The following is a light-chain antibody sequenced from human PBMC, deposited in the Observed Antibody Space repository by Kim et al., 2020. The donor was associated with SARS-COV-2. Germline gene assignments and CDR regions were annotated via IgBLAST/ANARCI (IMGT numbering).Light chain of an antibody. Sequence: QSALTQPASVSGSPGQSITFSCTGTSSDVGRYNFVSWYQQHPGKAPKLIIYDFNVRPSGVSDRFSGSKSGNTASLTISGLQADDEANYYCSSYATRSYVFGTGTKVTVL. CDR2: DFN. J-gene: IGLJ1*01. CDR1: SSDVGRYNF. V-gene: IGLV2-14*03. CDR3: SSYATRSYV.